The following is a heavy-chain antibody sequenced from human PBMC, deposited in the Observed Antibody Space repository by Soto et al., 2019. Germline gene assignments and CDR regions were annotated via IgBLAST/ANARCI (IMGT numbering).Heavy chain of an antibody. CDR3: ARHIAVPTTRGFDY. J-gene: IGHJ4*02. CDR1: GASISSTNW. V-gene: IGHV4-4*02. Sequence: QVQLQESGPGLVKPSGTLSLTYAGSGASISSTNWWSWVRQAPGEGPEWIGEIYHSGATNYNPSLKSRVIISMDTSKNQLSLRLDSVTAADTAVYFCARHIAVPTTRGFDYWGQGTLVTVSS. D-gene: IGHD2-15*01. CDR2: IYHSGAT.